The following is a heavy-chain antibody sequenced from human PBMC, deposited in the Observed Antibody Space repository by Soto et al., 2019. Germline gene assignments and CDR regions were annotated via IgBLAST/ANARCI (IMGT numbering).Heavy chain of an antibody. V-gene: IGHV4-59*01. CDR2: IYYSGST. CDR3: ARGFTTKVIDY. CDR1: GGSISDYY. Sequence: QVQLKESGPGLVKPSETLSLTCTVSGGSISDYYWSWIRQPPGKGLEWIGCIYYSGSTNYNPSLKSRVTISVDTSKNQFSLKLSSVTAADTAVYYCARGFTTKVIDYWGQGTLVTVSS. J-gene: IGHJ4*02. D-gene: IGHD5-18*01.